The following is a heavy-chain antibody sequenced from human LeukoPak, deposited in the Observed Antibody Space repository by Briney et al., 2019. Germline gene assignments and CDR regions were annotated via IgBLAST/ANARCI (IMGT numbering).Heavy chain of an antibody. CDR1: GFTFSSYS. J-gene: IGHJ4*02. D-gene: IGHD5-18*01. V-gene: IGHV3-21*01. Sequence: PGGSLRLSCAASGFTFSSYSMNWVRQAPGKGLEWVSSISSSSSYIYYADSVKGRFTISRDNAKNSLYLQMNSLRAEDTAVYYCARVGAMVNRPYYFDYWGQGTLVTVSS. CDR3: ARVGAMVNRPYYFDY. CDR2: ISSSSSYI.